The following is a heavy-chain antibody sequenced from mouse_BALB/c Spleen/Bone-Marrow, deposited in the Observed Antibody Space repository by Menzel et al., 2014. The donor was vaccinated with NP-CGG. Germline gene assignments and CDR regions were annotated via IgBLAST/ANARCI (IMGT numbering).Heavy chain of an antibody. J-gene: IGHJ1*01. Sequence: EVRRGGAGGGLVQTGGARGLSCGGAGVSFFGFLGSWGRQKPRETPGGVWEINSYGSAINYAPSIKDRFTIFRDNDKSTLYLQMSDVRSEDTATYFCMRYDGYYWYFDVWGAGTTVTVSS. CDR3: MRYDGYYWYFDV. CDR2: INSYGSAI. CDR1: GVSFFGFL. D-gene: IGHD2-3*01. V-gene: IGHV11-2*02.